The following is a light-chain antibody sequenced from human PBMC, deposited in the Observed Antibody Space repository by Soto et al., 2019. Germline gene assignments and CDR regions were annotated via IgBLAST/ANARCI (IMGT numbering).Light chain of an antibody. Sequence: EIVMTQSPATLSVSPGERATLSCRASQSVSSNLAWYQQKPGQAPRLLIYGASTRSTGIPARFSGSGSGTDFTLTTSSLEYEDFAVSYCQQYNYWSPWTFGQGTKVEIK. CDR1: QSVSSN. CDR2: GAS. V-gene: IGKV3-15*01. J-gene: IGKJ1*01. CDR3: QQYNYWSPWT.